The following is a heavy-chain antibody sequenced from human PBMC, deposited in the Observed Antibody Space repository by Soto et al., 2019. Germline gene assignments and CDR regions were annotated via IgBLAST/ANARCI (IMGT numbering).Heavy chain of an antibody. CDR3: ARDRGYSGYAGDY. J-gene: IGHJ4*02. Sequence: SETLSLTCAVSGGSISSSNWWSWVRQPPGKGLEWIGEIYHSGSTNYNPSLKSRVTISVDKSKNQFSLKLSSVTAADTAVYYCARDRGYSGYAGDYWGQGTLVTVSS. CDR2: IYHSGST. V-gene: IGHV4-4*02. D-gene: IGHD5-12*01. CDR1: GGSISSSNW.